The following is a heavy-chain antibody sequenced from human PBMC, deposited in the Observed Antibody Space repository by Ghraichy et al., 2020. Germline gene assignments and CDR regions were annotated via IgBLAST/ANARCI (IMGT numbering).Heavy chain of an antibody. CDR2: IYNSGST. Sequence: GSLSLTCTVSGGSVSSSTYYWGWIRQTPGKGLEWIGNIYNSGSTYYNPFLKSRVTISVDTSKNQFSLMLSSVTAADTAVYYCASEHTSTTRFHYWGQGTLVTVSS. CDR1: GGSVSSSTYY. D-gene: IGHD1-1*01. V-gene: IGHV4-39*01. CDR3: ASEHTSTTRFHY. J-gene: IGHJ4*02.